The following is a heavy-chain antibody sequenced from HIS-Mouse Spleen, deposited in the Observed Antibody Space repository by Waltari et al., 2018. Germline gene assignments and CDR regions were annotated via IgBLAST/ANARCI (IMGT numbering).Heavy chain of an antibody. CDR1: GFTSSRCG. Sequence: QVQLVESGGGVVQPGRSLRLSCAASGFTSSRCGLHWVRQAPGKGLEWVSVRSYDGSNKYYADSVKGRFTISRDNSKNTLYLQMNSLRAEDTAVYYCAKDKHHAFDYWGQGTLVTVSS. V-gene: IGHV3-30*18. CDR3: AKDKHHAFDY. CDR2: RSYDGSNK. J-gene: IGHJ4*02.